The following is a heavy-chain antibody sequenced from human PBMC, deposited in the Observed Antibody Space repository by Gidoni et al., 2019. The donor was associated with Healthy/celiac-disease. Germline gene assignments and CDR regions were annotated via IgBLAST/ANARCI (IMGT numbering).Heavy chain of an antibody. J-gene: IGHJ5*02. CDR2: IYYSGST. CDR3: ARVGRTMVRGVIIGFDP. Sequence: QVQLQESGPGLVKPSETLSLTCTVSGGSISRYYWSWIRQPPGKGLEWIGSIYYSGSTNYNPSLHSRVTISVDTSKNQFSLKLSSVTAADTAVYYCARVGRTMVRGVIIGFDPWGQGTLVTVSS. V-gene: IGHV4-59*01. CDR1: GGSISRYY. D-gene: IGHD3-10*01.